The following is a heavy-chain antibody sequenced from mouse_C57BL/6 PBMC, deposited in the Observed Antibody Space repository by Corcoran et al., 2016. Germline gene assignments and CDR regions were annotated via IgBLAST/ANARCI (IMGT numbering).Heavy chain of an antibody. D-gene: IGHD2-5*01. CDR1: GYTFTDYY. CDR2: INPNNGGT. J-gene: IGHJ2*01. V-gene: IGHV1-26*01. Sequence: EVQLQQSGPELVKPGASVKISCKASGYTFTDYYMNWVKQSHGKSLEWIGDINPNNGGTSYNQMFKGKATLTVDKSSSTAYMELRSLTSEDSAVYYCARNYSNYWGQGTTLTVSS. CDR3: ARNYSNY.